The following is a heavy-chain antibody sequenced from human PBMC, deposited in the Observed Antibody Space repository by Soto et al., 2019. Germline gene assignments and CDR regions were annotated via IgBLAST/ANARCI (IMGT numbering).Heavy chain of an antibody. CDR3: AKKSARVYYDSSGYYRVEYGMDV. V-gene: IGHV3-30*18. CDR2: VSCDGSKK. CDR1: GFTFSHYA. D-gene: IGHD3-22*01. Sequence: QVQLVESGGGVVQPGRSLRLSCAASGFTFSHYAMHWARQAPGKGLEWVAVVSCDGSKKYYADSVKGRFTISRDNSKNTLKLQMNSLRAEDTAVYYCAKKSARVYYDSSGYYRVEYGMDVWGQGTTVTVSS. J-gene: IGHJ6*02.